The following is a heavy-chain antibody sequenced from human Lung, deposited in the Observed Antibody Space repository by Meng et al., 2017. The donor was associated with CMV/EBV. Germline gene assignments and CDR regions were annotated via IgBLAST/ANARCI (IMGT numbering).Heavy chain of an antibody. V-gene: IGHV4-30-4*02. J-gene: IGHJ4*02. D-gene: IGHD3-22*01. CDR1: GGXISSGDYY. CDR2: IYYSGST. Sequence: SXTXSLXCTVSGGXISSGDYYWSWIRQPPGKGLEWIGYIYYSGSTYYNPSLKSRVTISVDTSKNQFSLKLSSVTAADTAVYYCASLRVAKTYYYDSSGYIDYWXQGTXVTVSS. CDR3: ASLRVAKTYYYDSSGYIDY.